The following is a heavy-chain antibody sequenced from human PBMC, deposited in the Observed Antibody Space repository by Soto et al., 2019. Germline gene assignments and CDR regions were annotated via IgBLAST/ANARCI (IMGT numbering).Heavy chain of an antibody. CDR2: INHSGST. CDR1: GGSFSGYY. CDR3: DRSLRRPWFDP. D-gene: IGHD3-10*01. V-gene: IGHV4-34*01. Sequence: PSETLSLTCAVYGGSFSGYYWTWIRQPPGTGLEWIGEINHSGSTNYNPSLKSRVTISVDTSKNQFSLKLTSVTAADTAVYYCDRSLRRPWFDPLCQGTLVTVSS. J-gene: IGHJ5*02.